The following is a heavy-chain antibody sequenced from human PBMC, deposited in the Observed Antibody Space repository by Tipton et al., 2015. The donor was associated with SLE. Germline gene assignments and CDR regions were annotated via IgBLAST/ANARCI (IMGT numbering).Heavy chain of an antibody. CDR2: ITNSGNT. Sequence: TLSLTCTVSGVSISGSSYYWDWIRQPPGKGPEGIGRITNSGNTCYTPSFQSRVTMSVDTSKNHFSLKLSSVTAADTAVYYCARHDTNYGRNWFDPWGQGTLVTVSS. CDR3: ARHDTNYGRNWFDP. D-gene: IGHD2-8*01. V-gene: IGHV4-39*01. CDR1: GVSISGSSYY. J-gene: IGHJ5*02.